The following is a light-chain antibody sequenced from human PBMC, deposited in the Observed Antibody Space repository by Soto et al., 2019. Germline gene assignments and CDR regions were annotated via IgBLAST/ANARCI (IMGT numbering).Light chain of an antibody. CDR3: FSYAGRNNYV. CDR1: SSDVGAYNS. Sequence: QSALTQPASVSGSPGQSIAISCTGTSSDVGAYNSVSWYQQHPGKAPKLMIYEVSQRPSGVPDRFSGSKSGNTASLTVSGLQAEDEAHYYCFSYAGRNNYVFGTGTKVTVL. V-gene: IGLV2-8*01. J-gene: IGLJ1*01. CDR2: EVS.